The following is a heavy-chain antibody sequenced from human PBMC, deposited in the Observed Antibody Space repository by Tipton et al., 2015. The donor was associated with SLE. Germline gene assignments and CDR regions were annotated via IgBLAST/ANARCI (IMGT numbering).Heavy chain of an antibody. Sequence: QLVQSGGEVKKPGESLKISCQGLGYSFTSHWVGWVRQMPGKGLEWMGIIDPGDSYTTYSPSFEGNVTISVDKSISTTFLQWSSLKASDTAIYHCARQGDRSASVDCFDVWGQGTMVTVS. D-gene: IGHD3-22*01. J-gene: IGHJ3*01. CDR1: GYSFTSHW. V-gene: IGHV5-51*01. CDR3: ARQGDRSASVDCFDV. CDR2: IDPGDSYT.